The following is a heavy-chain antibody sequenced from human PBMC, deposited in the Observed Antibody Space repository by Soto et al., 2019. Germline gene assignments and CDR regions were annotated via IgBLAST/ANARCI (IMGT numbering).Heavy chain of an antibody. D-gene: IGHD2-15*01. V-gene: IGHV3-74*01. CDR1: GFTFSSYW. J-gene: IGHJ4*02. CDR2: ISSDGSST. Sequence: EVQLVESGGGLVQPGGSLRLSCAASGFTFSSYWMHWVRQAPGKVLVWVSRISSDGSSTNYADSVKGRFTISRDNAKNTLYLEMNNLRAEDTALYYCARDYYTRLGHCSGGGCPLDYWGQGTLVTVSS. CDR3: ARDYYTRLGHCSGGGCPLDY.